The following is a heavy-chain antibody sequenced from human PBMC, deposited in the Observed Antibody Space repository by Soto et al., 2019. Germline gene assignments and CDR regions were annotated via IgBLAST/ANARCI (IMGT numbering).Heavy chain of an antibody. CDR3: AKGILTGTTPGGAFDI. V-gene: IGHV3-9*01. CDR1: GFTFDDYA. J-gene: IGHJ3*02. Sequence: EVQLVESGGGLVQPGRSPRLSCAASGFTFDDYAMHWVRQAPGKGLEWVSGISWNSGSIGYADSVKGRFTISRDNAKNSLYLQMNSLRAEDTALYYCAKGILTGTTPGGAFDIWGQGTMVTVSS. D-gene: IGHD1-7*01. CDR2: ISWNSGSI.